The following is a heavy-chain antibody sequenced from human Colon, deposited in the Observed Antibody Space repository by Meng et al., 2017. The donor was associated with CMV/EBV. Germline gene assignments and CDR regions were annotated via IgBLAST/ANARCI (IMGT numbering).Heavy chain of an antibody. CDR3: ARVYSGTTEGDYYYGMDV. D-gene: IGHD1-7*01. CDR1: GYTFTSYG. V-gene: IGHV1-18*01. J-gene: IGHJ6*02. CDR2: ISAYNGNT. Sequence: ASVKVSCKASGYTFTSYGISWVRQAPGQGLEWMGWISAYNGNTNYAQKLQGRVTMTTDTSTSTAYMELRSLRSDDTAVYYCARVYSGTTEGDYYYGMDVWGQGTTVTVSS.